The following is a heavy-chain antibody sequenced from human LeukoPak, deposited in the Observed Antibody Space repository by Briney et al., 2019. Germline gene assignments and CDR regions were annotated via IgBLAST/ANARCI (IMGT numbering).Heavy chain of an antibody. Sequence: SRINXDGSXTNYADSVKGRFTISRDNAKNTLYLQMNSLRAEDTAVYYCXRDPRXXTXDYXGXGT. J-gene: IGHJ4*01. CDR3: XRDPRXXTXDY. CDR2: INXDGSXT. V-gene: IGHV3-74*01. D-gene: IGHD3-10*01.